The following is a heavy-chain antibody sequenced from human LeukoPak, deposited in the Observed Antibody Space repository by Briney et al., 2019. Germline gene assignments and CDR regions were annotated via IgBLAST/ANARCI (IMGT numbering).Heavy chain of an antibody. Sequence: PSETLSLTCAVSGGSISSSNWWSWVRQPPGKGLEWIGEIYHSGSTYYNPSLKSRVTISVDTSKNQFSLKLSSVTAADTAVYYCARDGVVPAAYDYWGQGTLVTVSS. V-gene: IGHV4-4*02. CDR3: ARDGVVPAAYDY. D-gene: IGHD2-2*01. J-gene: IGHJ4*02. CDR1: GGSISSSNW. CDR2: IYHSGST.